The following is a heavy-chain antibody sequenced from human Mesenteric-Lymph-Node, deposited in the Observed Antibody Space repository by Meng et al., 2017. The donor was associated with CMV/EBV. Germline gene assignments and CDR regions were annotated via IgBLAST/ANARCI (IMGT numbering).Heavy chain of an antibody. CDR1: GFTFSSYA. V-gene: IGHV3-23*01. Sequence: GESLKISCAASGFTFSSYAMSWVRQAPGKGPEWVSGISRSGSGTYYADSVKGRFTISRDNSKNTLYLQMNSLRAEDTAVYYCAKERGGYYYDNSGPMDVWGQGTTVTVSS. CDR2: ISRSGSGT. D-gene: IGHD3-22*01. CDR3: AKERGGYYYDNSGPMDV. J-gene: IGHJ6*02.